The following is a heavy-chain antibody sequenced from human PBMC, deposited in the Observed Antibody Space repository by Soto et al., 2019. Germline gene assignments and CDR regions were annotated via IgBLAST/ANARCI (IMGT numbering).Heavy chain of an antibody. CDR3: ARGGSSGPPRDNDY. D-gene: IGHD6-19*01. V-gene: IGHV3-72*01. Sequence: EVQLVESGGGLVQPGGSLRLSCAASGFTFSDHYMDWVRQAPGKGLEWVARSRNKANSYTTEYAASVKGRFTISRDDSNRSLFLQINRPKAEDTAVYYCARGGSSGPPRDNDYWGQGTLVTVSS. J-gene: IGHJ4*02. CDR2: SRNKANSYTT. CDR1: GFTFSDHY.